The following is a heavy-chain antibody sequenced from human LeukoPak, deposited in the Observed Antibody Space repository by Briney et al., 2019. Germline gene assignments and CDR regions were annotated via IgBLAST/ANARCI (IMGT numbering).Heavy chain of an antibody. J-gene: IGHJ6*03. D-gene: IGHD3-3*01. CDR3: ARGDFWSGLYYYMDV. V-gene: IGHV3-74*01. CDR1: GFTFSSYW. CDR2: IISDGSST. Sequence: GGSLRLSCAASGFTFSSYWMHWVRQAPGKGLVWVSRIISDGSSTSYADSVKGRFTISRDNAKNTLYLQMNSLRAEDTAVYYCARGDFWSGLYYYMDVWGKGTTVTVSS.